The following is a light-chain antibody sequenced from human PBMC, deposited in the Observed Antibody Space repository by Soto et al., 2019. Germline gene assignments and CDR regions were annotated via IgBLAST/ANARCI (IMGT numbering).Light chain of an antibody. CDR3: QQYDNYPLT. Sequence: DIQMTQSRSTLSASVGDRVTITSRASQSVRSWLAWYQQKPGRAPKFLIYDASSLESGVPSRVRGSGSGTEFTLTISNLQPDDFATYYCQQYDNYPLTFGGGTKVDIK. CDR1: QSVRSW. CDR2: DAS. J-gene: IGKJ4*01. V-gene: IGKV1-5*01.